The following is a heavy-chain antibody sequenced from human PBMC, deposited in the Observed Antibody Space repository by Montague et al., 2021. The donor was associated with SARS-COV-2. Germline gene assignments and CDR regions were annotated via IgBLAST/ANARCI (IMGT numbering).Heavy chain of an antibody. V-gene: IGHV2-70*11. Sequence: PALVKPTQTLTLTCTFSGFSLSTSGMCVSWICQPPGKALEWLARIDWDDDKYYSTSLKTRLTISKDTSKNQVVLTMTSMDPVDTATYYCARILVAAAGSPFDPWGQGTLVTVSS. CDR1: GFSLSTSGMC. D-gene: IGHD6-13*01. J-gene: IGHJ5*02. CDR3: ARILVAAAGSPFDP. CDR2: IDWDDDK.